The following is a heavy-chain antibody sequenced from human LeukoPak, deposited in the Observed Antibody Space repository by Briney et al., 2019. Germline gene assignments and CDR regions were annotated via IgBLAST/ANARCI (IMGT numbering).Heavy chain of an antibody. CDR1: GGSISTNNW. CDR3: ASSPVDTAMAYYYYMDV. J-gene: IGHJ6*03. Sequence: PSETLSLTCAVSGGSISTNNWWSWVRPSPEKGLEWIGEIYHSGSTNYNPSLTRRVSMSVDKSKNLFSLKLSSVTAADTAVYYCASSPVDTAMAYYYYMDVWGKGTTVTISS. D-gene: IGHD5-18*01. CDR2: IYHSGST. V-gene: IGHV4-4*02.